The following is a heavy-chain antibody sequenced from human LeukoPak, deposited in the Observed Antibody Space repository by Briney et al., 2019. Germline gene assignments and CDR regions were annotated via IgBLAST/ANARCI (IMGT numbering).Heavy chain of an antibody. CDR1: GFTFDDYA. Sequence: GRSLRLSCAASGFTFDDYAMHWVRQPPGKGLERVSGISWNSGSIGYADSVKGRFTISRDNAKNSLYLQLHSLRAEDTALHYCAKGLAAAGTGDDYWGQGTLVTVSS. CDR3: AKGLAAAGTGDDY. CDR2: ISWNSGSI. V-gene: IGHV3-9*01. J-gene: IGHJ4*02. D-gene: IGHD6-13*01.